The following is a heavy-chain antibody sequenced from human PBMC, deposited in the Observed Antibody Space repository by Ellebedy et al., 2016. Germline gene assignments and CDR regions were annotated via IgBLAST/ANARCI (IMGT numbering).Heavy chain of an antibody. CDR2: VFHTGTA. V-gene: IGHV4-59*02. CDR1: GGSVSSDW. D-gene: IGHD1-1*01. J-gene: IGHJ3*01. Sequence: SETLSLTCNVSGGSVSSDWWNWTRRPPGKGLEWIGYVFHTGTASYNPSLNSRTTMSVDTSKSQFSLRLTSVTAADTAVYYCAKWNDVWKAFDVWGQGTMVTVSS. CDR3: AKWNDVWKAFDV.